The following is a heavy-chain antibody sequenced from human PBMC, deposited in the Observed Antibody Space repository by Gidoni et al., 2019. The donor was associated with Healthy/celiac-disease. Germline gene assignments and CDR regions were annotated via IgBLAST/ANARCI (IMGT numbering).Heavy chain of an antibody. J-gene: IGHJ4*02. CDR2: IYSGGST. Sequence: VQLVESGGGVVQPGGSLRLSSPAPGSTVSSNYMSWVRQAPGRGLEWVSVIYSGGSTYYADSVKGRFTISRDNSKNTLYLQMNSLRAEDTAVYYCARDRGRVVGAKDWGQGTLVTVSS. D-gene: IGHD1-26*01. V-gene: IGHV3-66*01. CDR1: GSTVSSNY. CDR3: ARDRGRVVGAKD.